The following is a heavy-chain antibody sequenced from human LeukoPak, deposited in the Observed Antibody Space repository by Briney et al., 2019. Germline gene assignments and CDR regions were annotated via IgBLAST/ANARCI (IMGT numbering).Heavy chain of an antibody. CDR1: GFTFSSYW. D-gene: IGHD3-22*01. CDR2: IKQDESEK. Sequence: GGSLRLSCAASGFTFSSYWMSWVRQAPGKGLEWVASIKQDESEKYYVDSVKGRFTISRDNAKNSLYLQMNSLRAEDTAVYYCASRGGYYYDSSGYSPIFDYWGQGTLVTVSS. J-gene: IGHJ4*02. CDR3: ASRGGYYYDSSGYSPIFDY. V-gene: IGHV3-7*01.